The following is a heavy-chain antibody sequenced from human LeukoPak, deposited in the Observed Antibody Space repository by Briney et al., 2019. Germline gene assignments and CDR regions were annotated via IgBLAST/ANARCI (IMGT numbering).Heavy chain of an antibody. J-gene: IGHJ3*02. Sequence: SETLSLTCTVSGGSISSGGYYWSWIRQPPGRGLEWIGYVYYSGSTNYNPSLKSRVTISVDTSKNQFSLKLSSVTAADTAVYYCARSSGYSDAFDIWGQGTMVTVSS. V-gene: IGHV4-61*08. CDR2: VYYSGST. CDR1: GGSISSGGYY. D-gene: IGHD5-12*01. CDR3: ARSSGYSDAFDI.